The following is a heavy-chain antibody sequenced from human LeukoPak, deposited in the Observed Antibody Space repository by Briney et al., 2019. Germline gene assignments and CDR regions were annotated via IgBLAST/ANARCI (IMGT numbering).Heavy chain of an antibody. J-gene: IGHJ4*02. CDR3: ATQAGLVIAYDY. V-gene: IGHV4-39*01. Sequence: SETLSLTCTFSGGSISNSNYYWGWIRQPPGKGLEWIGSIYYSGSTYYNPSLKSRVTISVDTSKNQFSLKLSSVTAADTAVYYCATQAGLVIAYDYWGQGALVTISS. CDR2: IYYSGST. CDR1: GGSISNSNYY. D-gene: IGHD3-22*01.